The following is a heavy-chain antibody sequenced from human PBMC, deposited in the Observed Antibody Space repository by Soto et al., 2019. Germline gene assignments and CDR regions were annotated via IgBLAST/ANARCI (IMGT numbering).Heavy chain of an antibody. Sequence: QVQLQESGPGLVKPSETLSLTCTVSGGSISSYYWSWLRQPPGKGLEWIGYIYYSGKTNYKPSLKSRVTISVDTSKNQFSLQLSSVTAADTAVYYCARDRSSGWYEVDYWGQGTLVTVSS. CDR2: IYYSGKT. CDR3: ARDRSSGWYEVDY. V-gene: IGHV4-59*01. J-gene: IGHJ4*02. CDR1: GGSISSYY. D-gene: IGHD6-19*01.